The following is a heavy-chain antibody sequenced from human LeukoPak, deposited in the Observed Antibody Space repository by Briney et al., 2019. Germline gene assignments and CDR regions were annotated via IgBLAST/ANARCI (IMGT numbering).Heavy chain of an antibody. CDR1: GFSFSSYS. CDR2: ISSSAAYI. CDR3: ARPSGGGTGYGGGHY. J-gene: IGHJ4*02. Sequence: GGSLRLSCAASGFSFSSYSLNWVRQAPGKGLEWVSSISSSAAYIFYADSLKGRFTISRDNAKNSLNLQMNSLRAEHTAVYYCARPSGGGTGYGGGHYWGQGTLVTVSS. V-gene: IGHV3-21*01. D-gene: IGHD3-9*01.